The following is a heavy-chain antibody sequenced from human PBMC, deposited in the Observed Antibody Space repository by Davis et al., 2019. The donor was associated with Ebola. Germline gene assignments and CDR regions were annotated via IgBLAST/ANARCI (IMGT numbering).Heavy chain of an antibody. J-gene: IGHJ5*02. CDR3: AKRGFDP. CDR2: ISYDGSNK. CDR1: GFTFSSYG. Sequence: GESLKISCAASGFTFSSYGMHWVRQAPGKGLEWVAVISYDGSNKYYADSVKGRFTTSRDNSKNTLYLQMNSLRAEDTAVYYCAKRGFDPWGQGTLVTVSS. V-gene: IGHV3-30*18.